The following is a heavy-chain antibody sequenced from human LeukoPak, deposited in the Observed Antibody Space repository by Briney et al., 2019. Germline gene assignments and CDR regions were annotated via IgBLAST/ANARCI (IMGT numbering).Heavy chain of an antibody. D-gene: IGHD6-13*01. CDR1: GGSISSYC. CDR3: ARTYGSSGPGYFDL. CDR2: IYYSGST. V-gene: IGHV4-59*01. Sequence: SETLSLTCTVAGGSISSYCCSWIRQPPGKGMEWIGYIYYSGSTNYSPSLKSRLNISVDTSKNQFSLKLSSVTAADTAVYYCARTYGSSGPGYFDLWGRGTRVSVSS. J-gene: IGHJ2*01.